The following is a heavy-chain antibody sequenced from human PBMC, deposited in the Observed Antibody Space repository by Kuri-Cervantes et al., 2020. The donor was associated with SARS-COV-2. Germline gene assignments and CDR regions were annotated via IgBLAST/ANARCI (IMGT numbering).Heavy chain of an antibody. CDR3: AGLKMGLAGAFDI. J-gene: IGHJ3*02. D-gene: IGHD6-19*01. CDR2: ISGSGGST. V-gene: IGHV3-23*01. Sequence: LSLTCAASGFTFSSYAMSWVRQAPGKGLEWVSAISGSGGSTYYADSVKGRFTISRDNSKNTLYLQMNSLRAEDTAVYYCAGLKMGLAGAFDIWGQGTMVTVSS. CDR1: GFTFSSYA.